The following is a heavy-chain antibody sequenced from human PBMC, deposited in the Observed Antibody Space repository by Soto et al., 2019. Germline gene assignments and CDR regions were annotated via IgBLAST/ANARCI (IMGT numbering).Heavy chain of an antibody. Sequence: GGSLRLSCATSGFILSDCAMNWVRQAPGKGLEWVSYISSSSSVIDYADSVKGRFTISRDNSKNTLYLQMNSLRAEDTAVYYCAKDGPKYSSSWYDWGQGTLVTVSS. V-gene: IGHV3-48*01. CDR1: GFILSDCA. D-gene: IGHD6-13*01. J-gene: IGHJ4*02. CDR3: AKDGPKYSSSWYD. CDR2: ISSSSSVI.